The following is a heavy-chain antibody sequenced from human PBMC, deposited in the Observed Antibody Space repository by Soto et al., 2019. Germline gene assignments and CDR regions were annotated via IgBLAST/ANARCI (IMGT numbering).Heavy chain of an antibody. CDR2: IYYSGST. V-gene: IGHV4-59*01. D-gene: IGHD3-22*01. Sequence: SETLSLTCTVSGGSISSYYWSWIRQPPGKGLEWIGYIYYSGSTNYNPSPKSRVTISVDTSKNQFSLKLSSVTAADTAVYFCARGDYYDSSGYHDAFDIWGQGTMVTVSS. J-gene: IGHJ3*02. CDR1: GGSISSYY. CDR3: ARGDYYDSSGYHDAFDI.